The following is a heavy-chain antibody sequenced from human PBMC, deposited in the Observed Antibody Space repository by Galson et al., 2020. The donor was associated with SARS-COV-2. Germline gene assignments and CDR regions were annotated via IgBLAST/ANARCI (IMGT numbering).Heavy chain of an antibody. CDR1: GGSISSSSYY. CDR3: ARHRIYCSGGSCYSGWFDP. D-gene: IGHD2-15*01. Sequence: ETSEILSLTCTVSGGSISSSSYYWGWIRQPPGKGLEWIGSIYYSGSTYYNPSLKSRVTISVDTSKNQFSLKLSSVTAADTAVYYCARHRIYCSGGSCYSGWFDPWGQGTLVTVSS. V-gene: IGHV4-39*01. CDR2: IYYSGST. J-gene: IGHJ5*02.